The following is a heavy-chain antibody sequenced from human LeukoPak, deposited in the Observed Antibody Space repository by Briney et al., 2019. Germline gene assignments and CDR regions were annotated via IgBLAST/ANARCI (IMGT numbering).Heavy chain of an antibody. CDR3: ARDRTSIAARPKPLDY. Sequence: ASVKVSCKASGYTFTSYGIIWVRQAPGQGLEWMGWISAYNGNTNYAQKLQGRVTMTTDTSTSTAYMELRSLRSDDTAVYYCARDRTSIAARPKPLDYWGQGTLVTVSS. J-gene: IGHJ4*02. CDR1: GYTFTSYG. D-gene: IGHD6-6*01. CDR2: ISAYNGNT. V-gene: IGHV1-18*01.